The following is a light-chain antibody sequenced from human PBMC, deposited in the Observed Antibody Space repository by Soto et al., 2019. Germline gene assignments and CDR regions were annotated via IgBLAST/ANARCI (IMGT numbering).Light chain of an antibody. Sequence: DIQMTQSPSSLSASVGDRVTITCRASQGISNYLAWYQQKPGKVPKLLIYATSTLQSGVPSRFSGSRSGTDFSLTISSLQPEDVATYYCQKYNSAPYTFGQGTKLEIK. V-gene: IGKV1-27*01. J-gene: IGKJ2*01. CDR3: QKYNSAPYT. CDR2: ATS. CDR1: QGISNY.